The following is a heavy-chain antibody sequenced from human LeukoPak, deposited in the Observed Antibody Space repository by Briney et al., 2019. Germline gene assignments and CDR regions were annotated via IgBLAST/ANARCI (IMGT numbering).Heavy chain of an antibody. CDR2: ISAYNGNT. CDR3: AREGDIVVVPAAGGSWFDP. D-gene: IGHD2-2*01. J-gene: IGHJ5*02. Sequence: ASVKVSFKASGYTFTSYGISWVRQAPGQGLEWMGWISAYNGNTNYAQKLQGRVTMTTDTSTSTAYMELRSLRSDDTAVYYCAREGDIVVVPAAGGSWFDPWGQGTLVTVSS. V-gene: IGHV1-18*01. CDR1: GYTFTSYG.